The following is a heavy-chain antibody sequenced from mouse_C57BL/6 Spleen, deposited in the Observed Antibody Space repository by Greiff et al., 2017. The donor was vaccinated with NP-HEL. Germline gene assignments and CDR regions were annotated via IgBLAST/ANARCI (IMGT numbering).Heavy chain of an antibody. Sequence: EVKLVESGEGLVKPGGSLQLSCAASGFTFSSYAMSWVRQTPEKRLECVAYIRSGGDYIYYADPVKGRFPISRDNARNTLYLQMSSLKSEDTAMYYCTRGPYDGYYGAYWGQGTLVTVSA. J-gene: IGHJ3*01. CDR3: TRGPYDGYYGAY. CDR2: IRSGGDYI. V-gene: IGHV5-9-1*02. CDR1: GFTFSSYA. D-gene: IGHD2-3*01.